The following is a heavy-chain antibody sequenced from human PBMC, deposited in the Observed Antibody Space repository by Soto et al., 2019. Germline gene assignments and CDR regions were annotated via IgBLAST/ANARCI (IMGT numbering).Heavy chain of an antibody. V-gene: IGHV3-30-3*01. D-gene: IGHD3-16*02. CDR3: ARDYDYVWGSYRSRHDY. Sequence: GGSLRLSCAASGFTFSSYAMHWVRQAPGKGLEWVAVISYDGSNKYYADSVKGRFTISRDNSKNTLYLQMNSLRAEDTAVYYCARDYDYVWGSYRSRHDYWGQGTLVTVSS. CDR1: GFTFSSYA. J-gene: IGHJ4*02. CDR2: ISYDGSNK.